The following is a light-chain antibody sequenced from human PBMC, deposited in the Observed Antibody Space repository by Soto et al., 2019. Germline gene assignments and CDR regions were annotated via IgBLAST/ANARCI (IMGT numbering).Light chain of an antibody. J-gene: IGLJ1*01. Sequence: QSGLAQPPSVSGAPGQKVTISFTGSSSNIGAGYDLHWYQQLPGTAPKLLLYGNGNRPSGVPDRFSGSKSGTSASLAITGLQAEDEADYYCQSYDSSLSAYVFGTGTKATVL. CDR3: QSYDSSLSAYV. CDR2: GNG. V-gene: IGLV1-40*01. CDR1: SSNIGAGYD.